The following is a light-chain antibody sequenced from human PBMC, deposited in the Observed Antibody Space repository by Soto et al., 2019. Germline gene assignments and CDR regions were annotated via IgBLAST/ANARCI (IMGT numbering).Light chain of an antibody. J-gene: IGKJ1*01. CDR2: KAT. CDR3: QHYNSYSDA. V-gene: IGKV1-5*03. CDR1: QTISSW. Sequence: DIQMTQSPSTLSGSVGDRVTITCRASQTISSWLAWYQQKPGKAPKLLIYKATTLKSGVPSRFSGSGSGTEFTLTISSLMPDDFSTYDGQHYNSYSDAFGQGTKV.